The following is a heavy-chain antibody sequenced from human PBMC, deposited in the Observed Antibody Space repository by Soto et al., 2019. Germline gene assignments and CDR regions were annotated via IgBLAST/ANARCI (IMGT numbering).Heavy chain of an antibody. V-gene: IGHV4-59*01. D-gene: IGHD4-17*01. CDR3: ARAYGDYVFDY. J-gene: IGHJ4*02. CDR1: GGSISSYY. CDR2: IYYSGST. Sequence: QVQLQESGPGLVKPSETLSLTCTVSGGSISSYYWSWIRQPPGKGLEWIGYIYYSGSTNYNPSLKSRVTISVDTPKNQFSLKLSSVTAADPAVYYCARAYGDYVFDYWVQGTLVTVSS.